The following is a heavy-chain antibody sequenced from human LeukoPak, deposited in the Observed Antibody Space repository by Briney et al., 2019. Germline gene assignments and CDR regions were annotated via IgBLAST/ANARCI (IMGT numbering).Heavy chain of an antibody. J-gene: IGHJ4*02. Sequence: GGSLRLSCAASGFTFSSYSMNWVRQAPGKGLEWVAVISYDGSNKYYADSVKGRFTISRDNSKNTLYLQMNSLRAEDTAVYYCATLPIVVVPAAYFDYWGQGTLVTVSS. V-gene: IGHV3-30*03. CDR1: GFTFSSYS. CDR2: ISYDGSNK. D-gene: IGHD2-2*01. CDR3: ATLPIVVVPAAYFDY.